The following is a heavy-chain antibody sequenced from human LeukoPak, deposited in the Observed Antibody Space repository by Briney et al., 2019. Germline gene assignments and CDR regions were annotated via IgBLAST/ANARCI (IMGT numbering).Heavy chain of an antibody. J-gene: IGHJ5*02. D-gene: IGHD6-19*01. CDR3: ERGQDSSGWFDP. CDR2: INHSGST. CDR1: GGSFSGYY. V-gene: IGHV4-34*01. Sequence: SETLSLTCAVYGGSFSGYYWSWIRQPPGKGLEWIGEINHSGSTNYNPSLKSRVTISVDTSKNQFSLKLSSVTAAETAVYYCERGQDSSGWFDPWGQGTLVTVSS.